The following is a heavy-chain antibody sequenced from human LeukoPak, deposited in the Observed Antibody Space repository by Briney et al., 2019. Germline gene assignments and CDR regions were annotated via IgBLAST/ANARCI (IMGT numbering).Heavy chain of an antibody. CDR2: LYYSGST. D-gene: IGHD3-10*01. Sequence: PSETLSLTCTVSGGSISSYYWSWIRQPPGKGLEWIGYLYYSGSTNYNPSLKSRVTISVDTSKNFFSLNLDPVTAADTAGYFCARRSVTRWYYSDWGEGTLVTVSS. CDR3: ARRSVTRWYYSD. V-gene: IGHV4-59*08. J-gene: IGHJ4*02. CDR1: GGSISSYY.